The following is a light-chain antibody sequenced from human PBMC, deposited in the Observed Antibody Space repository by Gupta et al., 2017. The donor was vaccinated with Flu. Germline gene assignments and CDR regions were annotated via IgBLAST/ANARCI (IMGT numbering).Light chain of an antibody. CDR1: NIGSKS. Sequence: SSVLTQPPSVSVAPGQPARITFGGNNIGSKSVHWYQQKPGQAPVLVVYDDSDRPSGIPERVSGSNSGNTATLTTSRVEAGEEADYYCQVWESSSDHPVVFGGGTKLTVL. V-gene: IGLV3-21*02. CDR2: DDS. CDR3: QVWESSSDHPVV. J-gene: IGLJ2*01.